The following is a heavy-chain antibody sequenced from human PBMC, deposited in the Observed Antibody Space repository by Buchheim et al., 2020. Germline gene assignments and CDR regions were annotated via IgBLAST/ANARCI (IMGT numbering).Heavy chain of an antibody. CDR3: AWTVEMATIY. CDR1: GGSISSGGYS. V-gene: IGHV4-30-2*01. J-gene: IGHJ4*02. Sequence: QVQLQESGPELVRPSQTLSLTCAVSGGSISSGGYSWSWIRQPPGKGLEWIGYIYHSGSTYYNPSLKSRVTISVDRSKNQFSLKLSSVTAADTAVYYCAWTVEMATIYWGQGTL. D-gene: IGHD5-24*01. CDR2: IYHSGST.